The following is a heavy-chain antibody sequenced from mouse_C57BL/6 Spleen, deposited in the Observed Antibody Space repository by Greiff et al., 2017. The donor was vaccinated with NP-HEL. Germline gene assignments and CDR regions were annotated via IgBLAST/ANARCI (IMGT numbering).Heavy chain of an antibody. CDR2: IDPSDSET. CDR1: GYTFTSYW. CDR3: ARERDGYLYYFDY. V-gene: IGHV1-52*01. Sequence: QVQLKQPGAELVRPGSSVKLSCKASGYTFTSYWMHWVKQRPIQGLEWIGNIDPSDSETHYNQKFKDKATLTVDKSSSTAYMQLSSLTSEDSAVYYCARERDGYLYYFDYWGQGTTLTVSS. D-gene: IGHD2-3*01. J-gene: IGHJ2*01.